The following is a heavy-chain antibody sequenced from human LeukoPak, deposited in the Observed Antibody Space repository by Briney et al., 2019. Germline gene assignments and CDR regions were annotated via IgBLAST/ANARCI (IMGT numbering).Heavy chain of an antibody. CDR2: IYYSGST. CDR3: AIHYAILTAPWFDP. CDR1: GGSISSSSYY. D-gene: IGHD3-9*01. V-gene: IGHV4-39*01. Sequence: SETLSLTCTVSGGSISSSSYYWGWTRQPPGKGLEWIGSIYYSGSTYYNPSLKSRLTISVDTSKNQFSLKLSSVTAADTAVYYCAIHYAILTAPWFDPWGQGTLVTVSS. J-gene: IGHJ5*02.